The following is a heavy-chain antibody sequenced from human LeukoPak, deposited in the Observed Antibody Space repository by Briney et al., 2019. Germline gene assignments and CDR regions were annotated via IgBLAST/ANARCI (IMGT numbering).Heavy chain of an antibody. CDR1: GGTFNNYP. Sequence: SVKVSCKAPGGTFNNYPISWVRQAPGQGLEWMGGIIPIFGTTNYAPKFQGRVTFTADESTSTVYMELSSLRSEDTAVYYCARVGGGSSTWYGWFDPWGQGTLVTVSS. CDR3: ARVGGGSSTWYGWFDP. V-gene: IGHV1-69*13. D-gene: IGHD6-13*01. J-gene: IGHJ5*02. CDR2: IIPIFGTT.